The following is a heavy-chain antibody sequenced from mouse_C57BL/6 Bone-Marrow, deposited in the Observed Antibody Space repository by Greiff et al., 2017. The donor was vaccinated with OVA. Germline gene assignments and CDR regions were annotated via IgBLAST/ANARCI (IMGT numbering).Heavy chain of an antibody. V-gene: IGHV1-42*01. CDR1: GYSFTGYY. D-gene: IGHD2-4*01. Sequence: EVKLQESGPELVKPGASVKISCKASGYSFTGYYMNWVKQSPEKSLEWIGEINPSTGGTTYNQKFKAKATLTVDKASSTAYMQLKSLTSEDSAVYYCARGRLRRYYYAMDYWGQGTSVTVSS. CDR3: ARGRLRRYYYAMDY. CDR2: INPSTGGT. J-gene: IGHJ4*01.